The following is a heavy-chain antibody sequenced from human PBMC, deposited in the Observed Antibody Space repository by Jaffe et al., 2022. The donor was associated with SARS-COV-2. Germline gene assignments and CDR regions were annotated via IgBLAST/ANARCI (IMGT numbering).Heavy chain of an antibody. CDR2: ISYDGSNK. CDR3: ARDRWLQSPLYGMDV. J-gene: IGHJ6*02. CDR1: GFTFSSYA. V-gene: IGHV3-30-3*01. D-gene: IGHD5-12*01. Sequence: QVQLVESGGGVVQPGRSLRLSCAASGFTFSSYAMHWVRQAPGKGLEWVAVISYDGSNKYYADSVKGRFTISRDNSKNTLYLQMNSLRAEDTAVYYCARDRWLQSPLYGMDVWGQGTTVTVSS.